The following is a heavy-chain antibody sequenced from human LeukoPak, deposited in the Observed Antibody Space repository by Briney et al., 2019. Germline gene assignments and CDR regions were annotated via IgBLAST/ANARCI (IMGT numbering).Heavy chain of an antibody. V-gene: IGHV4-39*07. J-gene: IGHJ4*02. D-gene: IGHD3-10*01. CDR3: ARDSLPRFYGSGSYSY. CDR1: GGSISSSSYY. Sequence: SEPLSFTCTAAGGSISSSSYYWGWIRQPPGKGLEWIGSIYYSGNTNYNPSLKSPFTISVDTSKNQFSLKLSSATAAHTAVYYCARDSLPRFYGSGSYSYWGQGTLVTVSS. CDR2: IYYSGNT.